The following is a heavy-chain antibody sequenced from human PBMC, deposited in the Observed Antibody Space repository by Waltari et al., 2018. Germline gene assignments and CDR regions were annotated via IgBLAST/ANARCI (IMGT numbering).Heavy chain of an antibody. V-gene: IGHV1-8*01. Sequence: VQLVQSGAEVKKPGASVKVSCRASGYSFNTYDIVWVRLAAGHGLEWVGWMTPTSGNSNSAQKFRGRVSMPGDSSISTAYMELSGLTFDDTAVYYCTRAIRNQLLSEYWGQGTLVAVSS. D-gene: IGHD1-7*01. CDR2: MTPTSGNS. J-gene: IGHJ4*02. CDR3: TRAIRNQLLSEY. CDR1: GYSFNTYD.